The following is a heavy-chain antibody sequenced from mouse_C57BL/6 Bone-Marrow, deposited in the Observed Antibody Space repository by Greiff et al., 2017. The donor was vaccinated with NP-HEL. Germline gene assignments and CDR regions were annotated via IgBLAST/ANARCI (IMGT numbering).Heavy chain of an antibody. CDR3: ARGAY. Sequence: LQQSGAELVKPGASVKISCKASGYAFSSYWMNWVEQRPGKGLEWIGQIYPGDGDTNYNGKFKDKASLTADKSSRTAYMQLSSLTAEDSAVYFCARGAYWGQGTLVTVSA. V-gene: IGHV1-80*01. J-gene: IGHJ3*01. CDR1: GYAFSSYW. CDR2: IYPGDGDT.